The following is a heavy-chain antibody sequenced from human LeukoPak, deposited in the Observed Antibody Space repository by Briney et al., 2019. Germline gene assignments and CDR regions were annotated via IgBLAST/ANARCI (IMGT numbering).Heavy chain of an antibody. Sequence: GESLKISCKGSGYSFTNYLIGWVRQMPGKGLEWMGIIYPGDSDTRYSPSFQGQVTISADKSISTAYLQWSSLKASDTAMYCCARQTDTSITAHFDYWGQGTLVTVSS. D-gene: IGHD6-6*01. J-gene: IGHJ4*02. V-gene: IGHV5-51*01. CDR2: IYPGDSDT. CDR1: GYSFTNYL. CDR3: ARQTDTSITAHFDY.